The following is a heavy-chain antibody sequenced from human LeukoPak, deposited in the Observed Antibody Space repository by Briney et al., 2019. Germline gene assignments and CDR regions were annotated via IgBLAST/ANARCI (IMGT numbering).Heavy chain of an antibody. CDR2: INHGGST. J-gene: IGHJ4*02. V-gene: IGHV4-34*01. CDR3: ARGEVYSYGY. CDR1: GGSFSGYY. D-gene: IGHD5-18*01. Sequence: PSETLSLTCAVYGGSFSGYYWSWIRQPPGKGLEWIGEINHGGSTNYNPSLKSRVTISVDTSKNQFSLKLSSVTAADTAVYYCARGEVYSYGYWGQGTLVTVSS.